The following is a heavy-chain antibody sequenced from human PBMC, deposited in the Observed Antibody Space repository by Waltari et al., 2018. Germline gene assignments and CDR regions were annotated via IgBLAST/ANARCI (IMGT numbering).Heavy chain of an antibody. CDR3: TTDSAAAGTDY. D-gene: IGHD6-13*01. V-gene: IGHV3-15*01. Sequence: EVQLVESGGGLVKPGGSLRLSCAASGFTFSNAWMSWVRRAPGKGLEWVGRIKSKTDGGTTDYAAPVKGRFTISRDDSKNTLYLQMNSLKTEDTAVYYCTTDSAAAGTDYWGQGTLVTVSS. CDR2: IKSKTDGGTT. J-gene: IGHJ4*02. CDR1: GFTFSNAW.